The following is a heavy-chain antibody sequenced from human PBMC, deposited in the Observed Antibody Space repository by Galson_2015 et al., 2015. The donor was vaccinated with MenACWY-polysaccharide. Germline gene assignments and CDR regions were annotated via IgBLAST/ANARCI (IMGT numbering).Heavy chain of an antibody. D-gene: IGHD2-21*02. CDR1: GFSFSTYD. CDR3: VREERGCPGGDCYLAPGY. Sequence: SLRLSCAASGFSFSTYDFHWVRQAAGKGLEWVSAIGTVGDTYYAGSVKGRFTISRENAKNSLYLQMNSLRAGDTAVYYCVREERGCPGGDCYLAPGYWGQGTLVTVST. CDR2: IGTVGDT. J-gene: IGHJ4*02. V-gene: IGHV3-13*01.